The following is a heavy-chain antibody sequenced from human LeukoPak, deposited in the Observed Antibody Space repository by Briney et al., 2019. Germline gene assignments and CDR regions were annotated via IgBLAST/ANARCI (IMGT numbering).Heavy chain of an antibody. J-gene: IGHJ4*02. CDR3: VRDGRGDYPKFDL. V-gene: IGHV3-74*01. CDR2: IYTDGSRT. Sequence: PGGSLRLSCTASGITFSNYWMHWVRQAPGKGLVWVSRIYTDGSRTNYADSVKGRFTISRDNARNTLILGMNSLTAEDTAVYYCVRDGRGDYPKFDLWGQGALVTVSS. CDR1: GITFSNYW. D-gene: IGHD4-17*01.